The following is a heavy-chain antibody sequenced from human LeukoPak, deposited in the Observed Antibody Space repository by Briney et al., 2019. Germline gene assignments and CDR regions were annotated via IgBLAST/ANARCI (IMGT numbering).Heavy chain of an antibody. CDR1: GGSFSGYY. CDR3: ARREIFRLDP. V-gene: IGHV4-34*01. CDR2: ISHSGST. J-gene: IGHJ5*02. Sequence: SETLSLTCAVYGGSFSGYYWSWIRQPPGKGLEWIGEISHSGSTNYNPSLKSRVTISVDTSKNQFSLKLSSVTAADTAVYYCARREIFRLDPWGQGTLVTVSS. D-gene: IGHD3-9*01.